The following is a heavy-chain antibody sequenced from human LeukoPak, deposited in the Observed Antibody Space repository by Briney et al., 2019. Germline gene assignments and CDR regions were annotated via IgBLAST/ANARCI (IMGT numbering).Heavy chain of an antibody. J-gene: IGHJ3*02. V-gene: IGHV3-23*01. Sequence: GGPLRLSCAASGFTFSSYAMSWVRQAPGKGLEWVSAISGSGGRTYYADSVKGRFTISRDNSKNTLYLQMNSLRAEDTAVYYCAKDLLAVAGNDAFDIWGQGTMVTVSS. CDR2: ISGSGGRT. CDR3: AKDLLAVAGNDAFDI. CDR1: GFTFSSYA. D-gene: IGHD6-19*01.